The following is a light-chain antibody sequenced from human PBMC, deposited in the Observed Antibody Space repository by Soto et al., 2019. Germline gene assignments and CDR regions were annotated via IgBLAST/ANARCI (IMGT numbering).Light chain of an antibody. CDR3: QQYAASPLT. Sequence: EIVLTQSPGTLSLSPGERATLSCRASQAVGRNYIAWYQQKPGHTPRLLLYHASTRATGIPDRFSVSGSGTDFTLTISRLEPEDFAVYYCQQYAASPLTFGGGAKVEI. CDR1: QAVGRNY. CDR2: HAS. V-gene: IGKV3-20*01. J-gene: IGKJ4*01.